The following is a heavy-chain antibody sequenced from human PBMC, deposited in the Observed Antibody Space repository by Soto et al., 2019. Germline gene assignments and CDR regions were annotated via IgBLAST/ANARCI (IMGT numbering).Heavy chain of an antibody. CDR2: IGPESGAT. J-gene: IGHJ4*02. Sequence: ASVKVSCKASGYSFTGHYIHWVRQAPEQGPEWMGEIGPESGATRYAQRFQGRVTMTRDMSITTVYMELNNLSPDDTAVYYCGRGRSGQIVVFYWGQGTPVTSPQ. CDR1: GYSFTGHY. CDR3: GRGRSGQIVVFY. D-gene: IGHD1-26*01. V-gene: IGHV1-2*02.